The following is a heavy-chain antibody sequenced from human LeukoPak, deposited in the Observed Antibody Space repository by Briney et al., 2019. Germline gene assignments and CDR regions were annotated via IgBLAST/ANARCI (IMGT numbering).Heavy chain of an antibody. CDR3: ARLREIPVFGVVTKSTSYFDY. CDR1: GFTFSNYW. Sequence: GGSLRLSCAASGFTFSNYWLTWVRQAPGKGLEWVANIEQDGSGKYYVDSVKGRFTISRDNAKNSLYLQMNSLRAEDTAVYYCARLREIPVFGVVTKSTSYFDYWGQGTLVTVSS. V-gene: IGHV3-7*01. J-gene: IGHJ4*02. CDR2: IEQDGSGK. D-gene: IGHD3-3*01.